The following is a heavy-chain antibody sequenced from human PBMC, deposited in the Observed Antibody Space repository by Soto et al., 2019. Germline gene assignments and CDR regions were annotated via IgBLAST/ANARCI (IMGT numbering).Heavy chain of an antibody. V-gene: IGHV3-23*01. CDR1: GFAFSKFA. Sequence: PGGSLRLSCAASGFAFSKFAMSWVRQAPGKGLEWVSAIGSGSRGTHYAESVEDRFTISRDDSKNTLYLDMHSLTTDDTAVYFCARSLWSPYFYYGLDVWGHGTTFTVS. D-gene: IGHD2-21*01. J-gene: IGHJ6*02. CDR2: IGSGSRGT. CDR3: ARSLWSPYFYYGLDV.